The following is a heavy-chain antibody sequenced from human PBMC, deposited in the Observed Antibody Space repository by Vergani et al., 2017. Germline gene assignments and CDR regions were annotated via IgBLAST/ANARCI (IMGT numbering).Heavy chain of an antibody. J-gene: IGHJ4*02. CDR1: EYSFGNYW. Sequence: EVELVQSGPEMRKPGESLKISCKGSEYSFGNYWIGWVRQMPGKGLEWMGIIYLADSDTRYSPSFQGQVTISADRSISTAFLQWDSLKASDTALYYCAGDTTYTDSWGQGTLVTVSS. CDR2: IYLADSDT. CDR3: AGDTTYTDS. V-gene: IGHV5-51*03. D-gene: IGHD1-1*01.